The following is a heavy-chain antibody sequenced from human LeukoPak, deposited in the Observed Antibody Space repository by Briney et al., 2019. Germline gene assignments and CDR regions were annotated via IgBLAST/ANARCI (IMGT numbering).Heavy chain of an antibody. J-gene: IGHJ4*02. CDR2: IWHDGSNK. V-gene: IGHV3-33*01. D-gene: IGHD3-10*01. CDR1: GFTFSSYG. Sequence: GGSLRLSCAASGFTFSSYGMHWVRQAPGKGLEWVAVIWHDGSNKYYADSVKGRFTISRDNSKNTLYLQMNSLRAEDTAVYYCARGDDTMVRGISYWGQGTLVTVSS. CDR3: ARGDDTMVRGISY.